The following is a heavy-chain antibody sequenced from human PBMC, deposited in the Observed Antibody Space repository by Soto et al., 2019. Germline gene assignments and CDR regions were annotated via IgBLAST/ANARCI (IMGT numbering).Heavy chain of an antibody. Sequence: QAQLVQSGAEVKKPGSSVRVSCQASGGTLSSSPVISWVRQAPGQGLEWMGGIVPISGTVNYAQMFQGRVTISAYDSKNTIYMDLHSLRSEDTSVYYCVRGGFSWSHFGSWGQGTLVTVSS. V-gene: IGHV1-69*01. J-gene: IGHJ5*01. CDR3: VRGGFSWSHFGS. CDR2: IVPISGTV. CDR1: GGTLSSSP. D-gene: IGHD3-3*01.